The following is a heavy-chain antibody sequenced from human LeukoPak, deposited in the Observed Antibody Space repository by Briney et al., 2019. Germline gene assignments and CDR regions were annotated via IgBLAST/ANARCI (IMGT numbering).Heavy chain of an antibody. CDR3: ARVNSVAAAGVAQFDY. J-gene: IGHJ4*02. CDR1: GYSITSGYY. Sequence: PSETLSLTCTVSGYSITSGYYWGWIRQPPGKGLEWIGYIYYSGSTNYNPSLKSRVTISVDTSKNQFSLKLSSVTAADTAVYYCARVNSVAAAGVAQFDYWGQGTLVTVSS. V-gene: IGHV4-59*01. D-gene: IGHD6-13*01. CDR2: IYYSGST.